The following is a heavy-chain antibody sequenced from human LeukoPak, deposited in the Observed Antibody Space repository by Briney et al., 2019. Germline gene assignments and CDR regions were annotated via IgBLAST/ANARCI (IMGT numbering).Heavy chain of an antibody. CDR1: GYTCTSYY. V-gene: IGHV1-46*01. CDR2: INPSGGST. J-gene: IGHJ4*02. D-gene: IGHD3-10*01. Sequence: ASVKVSCKASGYTCTSYYMHWVRQAPGQGLEWMGIINPSGGSTSYAQKFQGRVTMTRDMSTSTVYMELSSLRSEDTAVYYCARDSYYYGSGTEAFDYWGQGTLVTVSS. CDR3: ARDSYYYGSGTEAFDY.